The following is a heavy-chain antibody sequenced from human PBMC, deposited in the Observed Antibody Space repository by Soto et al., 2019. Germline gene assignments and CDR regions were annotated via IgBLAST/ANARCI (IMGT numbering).Heavy chain of an antibody. CDR2: ISAYNGNT. Sequence: QVQLVQSGAEMKKPGASVKVSCKASGYTFTTYGISWVRQAPGQGLEWMGWISAYNGNTHYAQKLRGRFTMTTDTPTGKAYLELRSRGSDDPAVYYWPRDHFPSTYDSFDYWGQGTLVTVSS. V-gene: IGHV1-18*04. D-gene: IGHD3-3*02. CDR3: PRDHFPSTYDSFDY. CDR1: GYTFTTYG. J-gene: IGHJ4*02.